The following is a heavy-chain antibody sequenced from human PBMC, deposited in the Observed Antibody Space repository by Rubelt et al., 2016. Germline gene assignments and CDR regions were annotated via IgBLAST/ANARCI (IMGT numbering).Heavy chain of an antibody. CDR1: GFTFSSSW. CDR2: IKEDGSET. Sequence: EVQLVESGGGSVQPGGSLRLSCAASGFTFSSSWMSWVRQAPGKGLEWVANIKEDGSETYYVDSVKGRFTISRDNSKNSLSLQMNSLRAEDTAVYFCATNSRNLDHWGQGTLVTVSS. D-gene: IGHD5-24*01. V-gene: IGHV3-7*05. J-gene: IGHJ4*02. CDR3: ATNSRNLDH.